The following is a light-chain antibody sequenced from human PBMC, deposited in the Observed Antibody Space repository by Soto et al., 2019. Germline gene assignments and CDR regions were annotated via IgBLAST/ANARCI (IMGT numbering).Light chain of an antibody. V-gene: IGLV2-14*01. CDR1: NSDVGGHNF. J-gene: IGLJ1*01. Sequence: QSVLTQPASVSGSTGQSITINCTGTNSDVGGHNFVSWYQQHPVKSPKVLIYEVTNRPSGVSDRFSGSKSGNTASLTISGLQAEDEADYYCCSYTNRNTLVFGTGTKVTVL. CDR2: EVT. CDR3: CSYTNRNTLV.